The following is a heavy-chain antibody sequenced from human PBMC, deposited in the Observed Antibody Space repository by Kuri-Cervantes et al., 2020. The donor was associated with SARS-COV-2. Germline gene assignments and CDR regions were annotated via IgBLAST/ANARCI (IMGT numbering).Heavy chain of an antibody. CDR1: GFTFSSYG. J-gene: IGHJ4*02. V-gene: IGHV3-30*12. CDR3: ARDRGPYSQQLGAFDY. CDR2: ISFDGSNK. Sequence: GESLKISCAASGFTFSSYGMHWVRQAPGKGLEWVAVISFDGSNKYYADSVKGRFTISRDNSKNTLYLQMNSLRAEDTAVYYCARDRGPYSQQLGAFDYWGQGTLVTVSS. D-gene: IGHD6-13*01.